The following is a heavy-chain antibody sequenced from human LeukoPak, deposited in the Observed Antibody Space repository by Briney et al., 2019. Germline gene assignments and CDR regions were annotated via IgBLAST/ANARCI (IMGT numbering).Heavy chain of an antibody. CDR2: LSGSGITT. CDR3: ARDRRGFGELEYYFDY. D-gene: IGHD3-10*01. J-gene: IGHJ4*02. CDR1: GFTFSNSA. Sequence: PGGSLRLSRAASGFTFSNSAMSWVRQAPGKGLEWVSTLSGSGITTYYADSVKGRFTISRDNSKNTLYLQMNSLRAEDTAVYYCARDRRGFGELEYYFDYWGQGTLVTVSS. V-gene: IGHV3-23*01.